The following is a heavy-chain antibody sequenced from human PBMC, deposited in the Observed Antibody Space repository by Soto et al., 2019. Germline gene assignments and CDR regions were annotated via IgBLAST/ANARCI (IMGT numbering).Heavy chain of an antibody. D-gene: IGHD1-7*01. J-gene: IGHJ6*02. Sequence: QVQLVQSGAEVKKPGSSVKVSCKASGGTFSSYAISWVRQAPGQGLEWMGGIIPIFGTANYAQKFQGRVTITADESTSTAYMELSSLRSEDTAVYYCASPGITGTSVYYYGMEVWSQGTTVTVTS. CDR3: ASPGITGTSVYYYGMEV. CDR2: IIPIFGTA. CDR1: GGTFSSYA. V-gene: IGHV1-69*12.